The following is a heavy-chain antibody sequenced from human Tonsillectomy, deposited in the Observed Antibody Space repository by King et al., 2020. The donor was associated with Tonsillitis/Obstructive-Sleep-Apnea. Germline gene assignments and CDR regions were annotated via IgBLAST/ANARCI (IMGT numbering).Heavy chain of an antibody. CDR1: GFTFGNAW. V-gene: IGHV3-15*01. Sequence: VQLVESGGGLVKPGGSLRLSCAASGFTFGNAWMSWVRQAPGKGLEWVGRIKSKTDGGTTDYAAPVKGRFTISRDDSKNTLYLQMNSLKTEDTAVYYCTPDRGAAAANYYYYYMDVWGKGTTVTVSS. J-gene: IGHJ6*03. D-gene: IGHD6-13*01. CDR2: IKSKTDGGTT. CDR3: TPDRGAAAANYYYYYMDV.